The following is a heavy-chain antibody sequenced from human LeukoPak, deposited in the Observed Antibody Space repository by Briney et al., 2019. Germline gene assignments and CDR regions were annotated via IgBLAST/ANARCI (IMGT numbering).Heavy chain of an antibody. CDR3: AKGELPDYYGSGSSY. D-gene: IGHD3-10*01. CDR1: GFTFSSYA. J-gene: IGHJ4*02. V-gene: IGHV3-23*01. CDR2: ISGSGGST. Sequence: GGSLRLSCAASGFTFSSYAVSWVRQTPGKGLEWVSAISGSGGSTYYADSVKGRFTISRDNSKNTLYLQMNSLRAEDTAVYYCAKGELPDYYGSGSSYWGQGTLVTVSS.